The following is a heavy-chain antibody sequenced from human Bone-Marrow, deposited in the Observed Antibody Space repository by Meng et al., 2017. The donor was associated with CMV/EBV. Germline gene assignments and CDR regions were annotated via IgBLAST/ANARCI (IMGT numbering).Heavy chain of an antibody. CDR2: ISAYNGNT. CDR1: GYTFTSYG. V-gene: IGHV1-18*01. CDR3: ARGKWELLPHPSFDY. D-gene: IGHD1-26*01. J-gene: IGHJ4*02. Sequence: ASVKVSCKASGYTFTSYGISWVRQAPGQGLEWMGWISAYNGNTNYAQKLQGRVTMTTDTSTSTAYMELRSLRSDDTAVYYCARGKWELLPHPSFDYWGQGTLVTVSS.